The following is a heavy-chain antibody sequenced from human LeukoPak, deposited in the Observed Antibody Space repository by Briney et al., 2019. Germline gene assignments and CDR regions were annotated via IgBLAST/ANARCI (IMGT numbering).Heavy chain of an antibody. CDR2: INPNSGGT. J-gene: IGHJ4*02. CDR1: GYTFSAHY. Sequence: ASVTVSCTASGYTFSAHYMHWVRQAPGQGLEWMGWINPNSGGTNYAQKFQGRVTMTRDTSISTAYMELSRLRSDDTAVYYCARADSSGWYAPDYWGQGTLVTVSS. CDR3: ARADSSGWYAPDY. V-gene: IGHV1-2*02. D-gene: IGHD6-19*01.